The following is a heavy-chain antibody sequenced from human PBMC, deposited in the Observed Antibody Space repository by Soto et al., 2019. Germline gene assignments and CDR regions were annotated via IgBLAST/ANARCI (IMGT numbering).Heavy chain of an antibody. J-gene: IGHJ3*02. CDR3: ARTVGATYAFDI. CDR1: GYTFTSYG. Sequence: QVQLVQSGAEVKKPGASVKVSCKASGYTFTSYGISWVRQAPGQGLEWMGWISAYNGNTNYAQKLQGRVTMTTDTSTRTAYMEIRSLRSDDTAMYYCARTVGATYAFDIWGQGTMVTVSS. CDR2: ISAYNGNT. V-gene: IGHV1-18*01. D-gene: IGHD1-26*01.